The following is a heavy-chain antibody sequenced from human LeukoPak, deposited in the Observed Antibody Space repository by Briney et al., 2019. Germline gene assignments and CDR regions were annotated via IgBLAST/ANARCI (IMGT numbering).Heavy chain of an antibody. CDR2: IRYDGSNK. Sequence: GGSLRLSCAASGFTFSSYGMHWVRQAPGKGLEWVAFIRYDGSNKYYADSVKGRFTISRDNSKNTLYLQMNSLRAEDTAVYYCAKDLCISTSCSPLTGAFDYWGQGTLVTVSS. CDR1: GFTFSSYG. CDR3: AKDLCISTSCSPLTGAFDY. J-gene: IGHJ4*02. V-gene: IGHV3-30*02. D-gene: IGHD2-2*01.